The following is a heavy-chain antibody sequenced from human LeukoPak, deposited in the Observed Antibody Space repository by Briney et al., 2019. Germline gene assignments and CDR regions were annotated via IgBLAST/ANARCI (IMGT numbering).Heavy chain of an antibody. CDR2: IKQDGSEK. D-gene: IGHD3-10*01. J-gene: IGHJ4*02. CDR1: GFTFTNAW. CDR3: AKEVGGSGSF. Sequence: GGSLRLSCVDSGFTFTNAWMTWVRQAPGKGLEWVANIKQDGSEKYYVDSVKGRFTISRDNAKNSLYLQMNSLRAEDTAVYYCAKEVGGSGSFWGQGTLVTVSS. V-gene: IGHV3-7*01.